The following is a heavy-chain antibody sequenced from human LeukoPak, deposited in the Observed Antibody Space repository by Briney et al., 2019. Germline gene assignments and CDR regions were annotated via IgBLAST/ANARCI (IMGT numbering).Heavy chain of an antibody. CDR1: GYSISNRYY. Sequence: SETLSLTCTVSGYSISNRYYWGWIRQPPGKGLEWIGSIYHSGSTDYNASLKSRVTISVDTSKNQFSLKLSSVTAADTAVYYCAYNWNYQWFDPWGQGTLVTVSS. CDR2: IYHSGST. J-gene: IGHJ5*02. V-gene: IGHV4-38-2*02. D-gene: IGHD1-7*01. CDR3: AYNWNYQWFDP.